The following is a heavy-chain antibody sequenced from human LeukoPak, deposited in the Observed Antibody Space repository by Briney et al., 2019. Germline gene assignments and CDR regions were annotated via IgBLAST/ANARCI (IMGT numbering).Heavy chain of an antibody. J-gene: IGHJ6*03. CDR1: GYTFIGYY. CDR2: INPNSGGT. V-gene: IGHV1-2*02. CDR3: ARKGIKGYSYGFPQTYYYYMDV. D-gene: IGHD5-18*01. Sequence: ASVKVSCKASGYTFIGYYMHWVRQAPGQGLEWMGWINPNSGGTNYAQKFQGRVTMTRDESTSTAYMELSSLRSEDTAVYYCARKGIKGYSYGFPQTYYYYMDVWGKGTTVTASS.